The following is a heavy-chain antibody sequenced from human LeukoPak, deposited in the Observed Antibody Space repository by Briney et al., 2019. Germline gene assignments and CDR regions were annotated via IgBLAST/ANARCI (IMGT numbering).Heavy chain of an antibody. Sequence: SETLSLTCTVSGGSLSRYYWRWMRQPPGKGLEGVGYIYYSGSTSYNPSLKSRVTIPVDTSKNQFSLKLSSVTAADTALYYCARDLRGSSCYDYWGQGTLVTVSS. J-gene: IGHJ4*02. CDR2: IYYSGST. CDR3: ARDLRGSSCYDY. V-gene: IGHV4-59*01. CDR1: GGSLSRYY. D-gene: IGHD2-2*01.